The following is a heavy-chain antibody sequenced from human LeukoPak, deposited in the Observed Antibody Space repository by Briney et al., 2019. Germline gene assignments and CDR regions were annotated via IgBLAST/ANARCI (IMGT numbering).Heavy chain of an antibody. J-gene: IGHJ4*02. CDR2: IIPILGIA. CDR1: GGTFSSYA. Sequence: GASVKVSCKASGGTFSSYAISWVRQAPGQGLEWMGRIIPILGIANYAQKFQGRVTITADKSTSTAYMELSSLRSEDTAVYYCAREEGESYFDYWSQGTLVTVSS. V-gene: IGHV1-69*04. CDR3: AREEGESYFDY. D-gene: IGHD3-10*01.